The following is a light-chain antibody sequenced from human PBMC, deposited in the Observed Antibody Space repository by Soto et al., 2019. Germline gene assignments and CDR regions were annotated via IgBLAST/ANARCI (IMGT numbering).Light chain of an antibody. CDR2: EVT. CDR3: SSHTSGDTRV. Sequence: QSVLTQPASVSGSPVQSIAISCTGTSSDVGGYDYVSWYQQHPDKAPKLIIYEVTKRPSGVSNRLSGSKSGNTASLTISGLQPDDEADYYCSSHTSGDTRVFGSGTKVTVL. CDR1: SSDVGGYDY. V-gene: IGLV2-14*01. J-gene: IGLJ1*01.